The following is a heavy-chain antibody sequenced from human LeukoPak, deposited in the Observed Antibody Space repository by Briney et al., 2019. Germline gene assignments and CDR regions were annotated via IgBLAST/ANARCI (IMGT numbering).Heavy chain of an antibody. D-gene: IGHD3-9*01. V-gene: IGHV4-59*11. CDR1: GGSMSSHY. J-gene: IGHJ2*01. CDR2: IYYTGGT. CDR3: ARATSWDQRNFDWPHWYLDL. Sequence: SETLSLTCTVSGGSMSSHYGSWIRQPPGKGLEWIGYIYYTGGTNHNPSLKSRVTISVDTSKNQFSLKLSSVTTADTAVYYCARATSWDQRNFDWPHWYLDLWGRGTLVTVSS.